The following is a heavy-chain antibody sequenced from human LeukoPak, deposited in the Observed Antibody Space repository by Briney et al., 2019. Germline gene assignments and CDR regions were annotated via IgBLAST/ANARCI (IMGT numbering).Heavy chain of an antibody. CDR2: INHSGST. Sequence: SETLSLTCAVYGGSFSGYYWSWIRQPPGKGLEWIGEINHSGSTNYNPSLKSRVTISVDTSKNQLSLKLSSVTAEDTAAYYCARGRWFDPWGQGTLVTVSS. V-gene: IGHV4-34*01. J-gene: IGHJ5*02. CDR1: GGSFSGYY. CDR3: ARGRWFDP.